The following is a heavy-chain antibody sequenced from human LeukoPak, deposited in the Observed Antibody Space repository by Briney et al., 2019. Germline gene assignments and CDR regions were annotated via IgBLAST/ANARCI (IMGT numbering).Heavy chain of an antibody. J-gene: IGHJ6*02. D-gene: IGHD1-14*01. CDR1: GTSISTYH. CDR2: IHNSGTI. Sequence: PSETLSLTCTVSGTSISTYHWSWFRQPPGKGLEWTASIHNSGTINYSPSLKSRVTISVDTSKNQFSLKLSSVTAADTAVYYCARGRRTGSYYYYYGMDVWGQGTTVTVSS. V-gene: IGHV4-59*12. CDR3: ARGRRTGSYYYYYGMDV.